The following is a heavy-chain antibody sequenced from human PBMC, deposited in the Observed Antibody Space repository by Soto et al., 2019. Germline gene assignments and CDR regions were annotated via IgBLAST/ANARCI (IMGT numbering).Heavy chain of an antibody. CDR1: GGSISFDHYH. V-gene: IGHV4-30-4*01. Sequence: QVQLQQSGPGLVKPSQTLSLTCTVSGGSISFDHYHWTWIRQPPGKGLEWIGYVHYSGSVLYNPSLQSRVSISVDTSKNQFSLQLSSVPAAATAVYFCAREDDGGDRDSYGLDVGGQGPTVTFSS. CDR3: AREDDGGDRDSYGLDV. D-gene: IGHD2-21*02. J-gene: IGHJ6*02. CDR2: VHYSGSV.